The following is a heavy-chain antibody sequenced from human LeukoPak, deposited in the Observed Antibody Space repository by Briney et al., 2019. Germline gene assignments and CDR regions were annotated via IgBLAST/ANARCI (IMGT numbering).Heavy chain of an antibody. J-gene: IGHJ4*02. CDR1: GFTFGNHW. Sequence: GGSLRVSCVGSGFTFGNHWMSWVRQAPGKGLEWVANINQDGSENFYADSLRCRFTISRDNAMKSLFLQIDSMRAEDTAVYYCAKDMGLGSYSGGFDYWGQGTLVTVSS. CDR2: INQDGSEN. D-gene: IGHD1-26*01. CDR3: AKDMGLGSYSGGFDY. V-gene: IGHV3-7*01.